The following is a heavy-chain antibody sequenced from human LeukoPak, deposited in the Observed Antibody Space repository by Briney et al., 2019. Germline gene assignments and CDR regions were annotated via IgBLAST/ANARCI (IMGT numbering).Heavy chain of an antibody. J-gene: IGHJ5*02. CDR1: GFTFSTYG. D-gene: IGHD3-22*01. CDR2: ISFDGSNK. Sequence: PGGSLRLSCAASGFTFSTYGMHWVRLAPDKGLEWVAVISFDGSNKYYADSVKGRFTISRDNSKNTLYLQMNSLRAEDTAVYYCAKDRDSYYSRFDPWGQGTLVTVSS. V-gene: IGHV3-30*18. CDR3: AKDRDSYYSRFDP.